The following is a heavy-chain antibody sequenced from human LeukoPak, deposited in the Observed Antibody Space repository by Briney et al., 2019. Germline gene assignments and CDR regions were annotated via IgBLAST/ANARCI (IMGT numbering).Heavy chain of an antibody. CDR3: AREFTYYYDSSGSGAFDI. Sequence: PGGSLRLSCAASGFTFSSYEMNWVRQAPGKGLEWVSYISSSGSTIYYADSVKGRFTISGDNAKNSLYLQMNSLRAEDTAVYYCAREFTYYYDSSGSGAFDIWGQGTMVTVSS. CDR1: GFTFSSYE. CDR2: ISSSGSTI. J-gene: IGHJ3*02. V-gene: IGHV3-48*03. D-gene: IGHD3-22*01.